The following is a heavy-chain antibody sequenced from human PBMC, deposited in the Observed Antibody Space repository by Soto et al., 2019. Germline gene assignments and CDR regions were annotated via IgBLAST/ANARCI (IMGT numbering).Heavy chain of an antibody. CDR2: ISGSGGST. CDR1: GFTFSSYA. D-gene: IGHD4-17*01. J-gene: IGHJ2*01. Sequence: GGSLRLSCAASGFTFSSYAMSWVRQAPGKGLEWVSAISGSGGSTYYADSVKGRFTISRDNSKNTLYLQMNSLRAEDTAVYYGAKDLPGEDYGVPHGWYFDLWGRGTLVTVSS. CDR3: AKDLPGEDYGVPHGWYFDL. V-gene: IGHV3-23*01.